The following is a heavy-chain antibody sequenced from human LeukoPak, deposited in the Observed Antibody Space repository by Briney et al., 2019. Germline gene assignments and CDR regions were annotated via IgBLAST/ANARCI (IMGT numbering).Heavy chain of an antibody. CDR3: ASLGYCSSTSCSYYYYGMDV. CDR1: GGSISSYY. V-gene: IGHV4-59*08. J-gene: IGHJ6*02. Sequence: SETLSLTCTVSGGSISSYYWSWIRQPPGKGLEWIGYIYYSGSTNYNSSLKSRVTISVDTSKNQFSLKLSSVTAADTAVYYCASLGYCSSTSCSYYYYGMDVWGQGTTVTVSS. D-gene: IGHD2-2*01. CDR2: IYYSGST.